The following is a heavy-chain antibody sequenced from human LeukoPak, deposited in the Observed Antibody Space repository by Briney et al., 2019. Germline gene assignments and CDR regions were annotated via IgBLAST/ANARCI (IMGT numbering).Heavy chain of an antibody. CDR1: GGSISSSSYY. V-gene: IGHV4-39*01. J-gene: IGHJ4*02. D-gene: IGHD3-3*01. Sequence: SETLSLTCTVSGGSISSSSYYWGWIRQPPGKGLEWIGSIYYSGSTYYNPSLKSRVTISVDTSKNQFSLKLSSVTAADTAVYYCATNDFWSGYQNGLLDYWGQGTLVTVSS. CDR2: IYYSGST. CDR3: ATNDFWSGYQNGLLDY.